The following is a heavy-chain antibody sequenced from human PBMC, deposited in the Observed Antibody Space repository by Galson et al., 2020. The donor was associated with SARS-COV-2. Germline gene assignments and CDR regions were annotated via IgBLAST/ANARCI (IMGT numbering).Heavy chain of an antibody. CDR1: NGSLSGYY. V-gene: IGHV4-59*01. J-gene: IGHJ4*02. Sequence: TLSLTCTVSNGSLSGYYWSWIRQPPGKGLEWVGYIFYSGSTNYNPSLRSRATISVDTSKNQFALKLSSVTAADTAVYYCARYGGPFDNWGQGAPVTVSS. D-gene: IGHD3-16*01. CDR2: IFYSGST. CDR3: ARYGGPFDN.